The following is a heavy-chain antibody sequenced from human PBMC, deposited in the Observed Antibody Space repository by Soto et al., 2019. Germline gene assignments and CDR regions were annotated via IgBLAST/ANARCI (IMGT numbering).Heavy chain of an antibody. J-gene: IGHJ5*02. CDR3: ATRGLRYFDSWFDP. Sequence: ASVKVSCKASGYTFTSYGISWVRQAPGQGLEWMGGFDPEDGETIYAQKFQGRVTMTEDTSTDTAYMELSSLRSEDTAVYYCATRGLRYFDSWFDPWGQGTLVTVSS. D-gene: IGHD3-9*01. CDR1: GYTFTSYG. CDR2: FDPEDGET. V-gene: IGHV1-24*01.